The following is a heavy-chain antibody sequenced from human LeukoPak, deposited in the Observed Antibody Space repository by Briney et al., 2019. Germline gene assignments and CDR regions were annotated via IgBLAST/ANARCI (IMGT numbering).Heavy chain of an antibody. Sequence: PSQTLSLTCTVSGGSISSGGYYWGWIRQHPGKGLEWIGYIYYSGSTYYNPSLKSRVTISVDTSKNQFSLKLSSVTAADTAVYYCARGDTSLDAFDIWGQGTMVTVSS. D-gene: IGHD2-21*01. J-gene: IGHJ3*02. V-gene: IGHV4-31*03. CDR3: ARGDTSLDAFDI. CDR1: GGSISSGGYY. CDR2: IYYSGST.